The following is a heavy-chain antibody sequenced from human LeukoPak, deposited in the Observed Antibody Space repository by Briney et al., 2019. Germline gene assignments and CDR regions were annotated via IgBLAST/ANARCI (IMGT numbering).Heavy chain of an antibody. D-gene: IGHD3-22*01. V-gene: IGHV3-15*07. CDR2: IRSNSDGGTI. CDR1: GLSFGAHA. J-gene: IGHJ5*02. Sequence: GGSLRLSCAASGLSFGAHAMHWVRQAPGKGLEWVGRIRSNSDGGTIDYVAPVKGRFTLSRDDSKTTLYLQMNSLQTEDTAVYYCATDFYDSTWGQGTLVTVSS. CDR3: ATDFYDST.